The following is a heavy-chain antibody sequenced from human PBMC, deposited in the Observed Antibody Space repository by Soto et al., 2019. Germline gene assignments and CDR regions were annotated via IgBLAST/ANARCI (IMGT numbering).Heavy chain of an antibody. V-gene: IGHV1-3*01. CDR1: GYTVTSYA. J-gene: IGHJ4*02. CDR3: ARTYYYDSSGYFDY. CDR2: INAGNGNT. D-gene: IGHD3-22*01. Sequence: APVEVACKASGYTVTSYAMDLVRQAPGQRLEWMGWINAGNGNTKYSQKFQGRVTITRDTSASTAYMELSSLRSEDTAVYYCARTYYYDSSGYFDYWGQGTLVTVSS.